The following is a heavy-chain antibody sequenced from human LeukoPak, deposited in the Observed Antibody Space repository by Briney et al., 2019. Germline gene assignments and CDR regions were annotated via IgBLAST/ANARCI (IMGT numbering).Heavy chain of an antibody. CDR3: ARESYCSSTSCRYYYYYYMDV. CDR2: IIPIFGTA. V-gene: IGHV1-69*13. D-gene: IGHD2-2*01. J-gene: IGHJ6*03. Sequence: ASVKVSCKASGGTFSSYAISWVRQAPGQGLEWMGGIIPIFGTANYAQKFQGRVTITADESTSTAYMELSSLRSEDTAVYYCARESYCSSTSCRYYYYYYMDVWGKGTTVTVSS. CDR1: GGTFSSYA.